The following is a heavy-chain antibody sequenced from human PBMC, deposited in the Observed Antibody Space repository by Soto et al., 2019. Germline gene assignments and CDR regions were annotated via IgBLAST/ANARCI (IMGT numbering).Heavy chain of an antibody. CDR2: ISFSDGGT. CDR3: VKDDRILGRRYFDL. V-gene: IGHV3-23*01. D-gene: IGHD2-15*01. CDR1: GFTFSRHA. J-gene: IGHJ2*01. Sequence: GGSLRLSCAASGFTFSRHAMTWVRQAPGKGLEWVSSISFSDGGTYYADSVKGRLTISRDNSKNTLFLQMNSLRVEDTAVYYCVKDDRILGRRYFDLWGRGTLVTVSS.